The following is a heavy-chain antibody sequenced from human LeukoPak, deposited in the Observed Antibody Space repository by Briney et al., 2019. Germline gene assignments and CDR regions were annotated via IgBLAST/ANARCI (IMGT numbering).Heavy chain of an antibody. CDR3: ARGRRSTGDTSWYFDS. CDR2: IWYDGGNK. J-gene: IGHJ4*02. V-gene: IGHV3-33*01. CDR1: GFTFNSYG. D-gene: IGHD1-26*01. Sequence: GGSLRLSCAASGFTFNSYGMHWVRQAPGKGLEWVAAIWYDGGNKYYADSVKGRFAISRDNSENTLDLQMNSLRAEDTAEYYCARGRRSTGDTSWYFDSWGQGTLVTVSS.